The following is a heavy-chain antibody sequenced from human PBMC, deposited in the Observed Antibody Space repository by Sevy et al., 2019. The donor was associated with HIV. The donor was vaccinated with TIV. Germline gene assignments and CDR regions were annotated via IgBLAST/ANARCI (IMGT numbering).Heavy chain of an antibody. CDR3: ARRYYYDSSGYFGYYFDY. J-gene: IGHJ4*02. D-gene: IGHD3-22*01. CDR2: IYYSGST. CDR1: GGSISSSSYY. V-gene: IGHV4-39*01. Sequence: SETLSLTCTVSGGSISSSSYYWGWIRQPPGKGLEWIGSIYYSGSTYYNPSLKSRVTISVDTSKNQFSLRLGSVTAADTAVYYCARRYYYDSSGYFGYYFDYWGQGTLVTVSS.